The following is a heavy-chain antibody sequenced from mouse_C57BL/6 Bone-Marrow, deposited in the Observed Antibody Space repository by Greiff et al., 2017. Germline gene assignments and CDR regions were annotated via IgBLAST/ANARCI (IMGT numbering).Heavy chain of an antibody. J-gene: IGHJ2*01. D-gene: IGHD1-1*02. CDR1: GFTFSDYG. CDR3: ARDKGGFFDY. Sequence: EVQLVESGGGLVQPGGSLKLSCAASGFTFSDYGMAWVRQAPRKGPEWVAFIRNLAYSIYYADTVTGRFTLSREHAKNALYLEMSSLRSEDTAMYYCARDKGGFFDYRGQGTTLTVSS. CDR2: IRNLAYSI. V-gene: IGHV5-15*01.